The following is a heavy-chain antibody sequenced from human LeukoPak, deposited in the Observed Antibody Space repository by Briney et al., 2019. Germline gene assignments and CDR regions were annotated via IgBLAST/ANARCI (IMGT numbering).Heavy chain of an antibody. CDR3: ARDHSSGWAADFDY. D-gene: IGHD6-19*01. Sequence: GGSLRLSCAASGFTFSSYSMNWVRQAPGKGLEWASSISSSSSYIYYADSVKGRFTISRDNAKNSLYLQMNSLRAEDTAVYYCARDHSSGWAADFDYWGQGTLVTVSS. CDR2: ISSSSSYI. J-gene: IGHJ4*02. V-gene: IGHV3-21*01. CDR1: GFTFSSYS.